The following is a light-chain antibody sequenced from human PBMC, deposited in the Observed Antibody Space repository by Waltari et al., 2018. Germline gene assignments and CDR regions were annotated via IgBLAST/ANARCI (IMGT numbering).Light chain of an antibody. CDR2: GAS. Sequence: EIVLTQSPGTLSLSPGESATLSCRASQRITASYLAWYQQKPGQAPRLLIYGASSRATGIPDRFSGSESGTEFTLTISRLEPEDFAVYYCQRYGTSPPWTCGQGTRVE. CDR3: QRYGTSPPWT. CDR1: QRITASY. V-gene: IGKV3-20*01. J-gene: IGKJ1*01.